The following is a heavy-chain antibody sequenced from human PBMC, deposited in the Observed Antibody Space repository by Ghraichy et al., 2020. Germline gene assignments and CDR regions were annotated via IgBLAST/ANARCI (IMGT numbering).Heavy chain of an antibody. J-gene: IGHJ6*02. CDR3: ARAGPITMVRGVISYGMDV. CDR1: GGSISSVDYY. D-gene: IGHD3-10*01. CDR2: IYYSGST. Sequence: SETLSLTCTVSGGSISSVDYYWSWIRQPPGKGLEWIGYIYYSGSTYYNPSLKSRVTISVDTSKNQFSLKLSSVTAADTAVYYCARAGPITMVRGVISYGMDVWGQGTTVTVSS. V-gene: IGHV4-30-4*01.